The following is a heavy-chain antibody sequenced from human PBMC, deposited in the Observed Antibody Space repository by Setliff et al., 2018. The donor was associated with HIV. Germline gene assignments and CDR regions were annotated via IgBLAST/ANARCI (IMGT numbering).Heavy chain of an antibody. D-gene: IGHD2-2*01. V-gene: IGHV4-4*09. CDR1: DDSINDYY. J-gene: IGHJ4*02. Sequence: SETLSLTCTVADDSINDYYWSWLRQPPGKGLEWIGYIHKTGTTRYSPSLESRVTISIDTSRTHFSLNLKSVTAADPAIYYCARISSSTASSGILFDHWGQGTLVTVSS. CDR3: ARISSSTASSGILFDH. CDR2: IHKTGTT.